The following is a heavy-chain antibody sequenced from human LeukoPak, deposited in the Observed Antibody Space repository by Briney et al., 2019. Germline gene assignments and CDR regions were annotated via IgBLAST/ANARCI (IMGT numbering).Heavy chain of an antibody. CDR3: ARVLGDFWSGYYTEAFDI. CDR1: GGSISSYY. CDR2: IYYSGST. J-gene: IGHJ3*02. Sequence: SETLSLTCTVSGGSISSYYWSWIRQPAGKGLEWIGYIYYSGSTNYNPSLKSRVTISVDTSKNQFSLKLSSVTAADTAVYYCARVLGDFWSGYYTEAFDIWGQGTMVTVSS. D-gene: IGHD3-3*01. V-gene: IGHV4-59*01.